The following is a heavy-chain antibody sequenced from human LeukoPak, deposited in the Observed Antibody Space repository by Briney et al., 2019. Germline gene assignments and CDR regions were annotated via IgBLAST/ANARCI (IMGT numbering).Heavy chain of an antibody. D-gene: IGHD3-10*01. V-gene: IGHV3-53*01. CDR3: ASGSGSYRTPYYYMDV. Sequence: GGSLRLSCVASGFTVSSNYMSWVRQAPGKGLEWVSVIYSGGSTYYADSMKGRFTISRDNSKNTLYLQMNCLSAEDTSVYYCASGSGSYRTPYYYMDVWGTGTTVTVSS. J-gene: IGHJ6*03. CDR2: IYSGGST. CDR1: GFTVSSNY.